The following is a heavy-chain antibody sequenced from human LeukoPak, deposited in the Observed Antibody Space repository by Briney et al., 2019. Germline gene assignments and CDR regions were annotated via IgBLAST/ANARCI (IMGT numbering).Heavy chain of an antibody. D-gene: IGHD5-24*01. CDR2: INPNTGDT. CDR3: TRDPEMATILFEY. V-gene: IGHV1-2*02. J-gene: IGHJ4*02. Sequence: GASVKVSCKASGYTFTGYHMHWVRQAPGQGLEWMGWINPNTGDTNYAQKFQGRVTMTRDTSISAAHMELSWLRSDDTAVCYCTRDPEMATILFEYWGQGTLVTVSS. CDR1: GYTFTGYH.